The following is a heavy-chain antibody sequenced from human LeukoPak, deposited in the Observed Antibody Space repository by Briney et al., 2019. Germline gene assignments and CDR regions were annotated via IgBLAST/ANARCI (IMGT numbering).Heavy chain of an antibody. Sequence: PSETLSLTCTVSAGSISSSSYYWGWIRQPPGKGLEWIGSIYYSGSTYYNPSLKSRVTISVDTSKNQFSLKLSSVTAADTAVYYCAREGLNMVRGVIPKEAWGWFDPWGQGTLVTVSS. CDR1: AGSISSSSYY. V-gene: IGHV4-39*02. D-gene: IGHD3-10*01. J-gene: IGHJ5*02. CDR2: IYYSGST. CDR3: AREGLNMVRGVIPKEAWGWFDP.